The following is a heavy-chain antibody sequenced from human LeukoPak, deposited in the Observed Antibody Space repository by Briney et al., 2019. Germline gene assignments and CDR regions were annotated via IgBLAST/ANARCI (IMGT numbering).Heavy chain of an antibody. Sequence: PGGSLRLSCAASGFTFSSYDMHWVRQATGKGLEWVSAIGTDGDTFYPDSVKGQFTISRENAKNSFYLQINTVRAGDTAVYYCARGRGGHFDYWGQGTLVTVSS. CDR1: GFTFSSYD. D-gene: IGHD3-16*01. J-gene: IGHJ4*02. CDR3: ARGRGGHFDY. V-gene: IGHV3-13*01. CDR2: IGTDGDT.